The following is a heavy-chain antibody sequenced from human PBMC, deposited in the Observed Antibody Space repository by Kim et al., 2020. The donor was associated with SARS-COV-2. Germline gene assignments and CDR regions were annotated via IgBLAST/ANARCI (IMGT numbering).Heavy chain of an antibody. CDR3: AKDLSSGYYYVTRDYYYGMDV. CDR2: IPYDGSNK. Sequence: GGSLRLSCAASGFTFSSYGMHWVRQAPGKGLEWVAVIPYDGSNKYYADSVKGRFTISRDNSKNTLYLQMNSLRAEDTAVYYCAKDLSSGYYYVTRDYYYGMDVWGQGTTVTVSS. J-gene: IGHJ6*02. V-gene: IGHV3-30*18. CDR1: GFTFSSYG. D-gene: IGHD3-22*01.